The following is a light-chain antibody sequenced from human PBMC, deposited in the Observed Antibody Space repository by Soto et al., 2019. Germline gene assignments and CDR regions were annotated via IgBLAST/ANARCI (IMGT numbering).Light chain of an antibody. CDR3: QYRGIWPPGAT. Sequence: EIVLTQSPVTLSLSPGERATLSCRASQSINNDLAWYQQKPGQPPRLLSYDAANRATAIPVRFSGSGSGTDFTLTISSLEPEDSAVYYCQYRGIWPPGATFGGGTKVEIK. CDR1: QSINND. V-gene: IGKV3-11*01. J-gene: IGKJ4*01. CDR2: DAA.